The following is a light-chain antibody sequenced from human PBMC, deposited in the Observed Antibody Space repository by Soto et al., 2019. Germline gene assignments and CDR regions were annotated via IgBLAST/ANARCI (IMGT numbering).Light chain of an antibody. CDR2: GAS. J-gene: IGKJ1*01. V-gene: IGKV3-15*01. Sequence: EILMTQSPATLSVSPGERATPSCRASQSVDSNLAWYQQKPGQAPRLRIYGASTRATGISARFSGSGSGTEITLTISRLQSEDFGVYYWQQYNNWWTFGQGTKVEI. CDR1: QSVDSN. CDR3: QQYNNWWT.